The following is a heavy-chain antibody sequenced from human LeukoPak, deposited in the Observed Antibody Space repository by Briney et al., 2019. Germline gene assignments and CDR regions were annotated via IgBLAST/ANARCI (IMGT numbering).Heavy chain of an antibody. Sequence: AASVKVSCKASGGTFSIYAISWVRQAPRQGLEWMGGIIPIFGTANYAQKFQGRVTAYMELSSLRSEDTAVYYCARSYSSSWTTYNWFDPWGQGTLVTVSS. CDR3: ARSYSSSWTTYNWFDP. CDR2: IIPIFGTA. V-gene: IGHV1-69*13. CDR1: GGTFSIYA. J-gene: IGHJ5*02. D-gene: IGHD6-13*01.